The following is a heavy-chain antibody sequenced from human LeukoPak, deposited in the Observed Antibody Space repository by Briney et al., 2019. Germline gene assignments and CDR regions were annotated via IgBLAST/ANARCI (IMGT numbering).Heavy chain of an antibody. J-gene: IGHJ4*02. Sequence: GGSLRLSCAASGFTFSSYSMNWVRQAPGKGLEWVSSISSSSYIYYADSVKGRFTISRDNAKNSLYLQMNSLRAEDTAVYYCARGVFLTTVVTPVGYWGQGTLVTVSS. D-gene: IGHD4-23*01. V-gene: IGHV3-21*01. CDR2: ISSSSYI. CDR1: GFTFSSYS. CDR3: ARGVFLTTVVTPVGY.